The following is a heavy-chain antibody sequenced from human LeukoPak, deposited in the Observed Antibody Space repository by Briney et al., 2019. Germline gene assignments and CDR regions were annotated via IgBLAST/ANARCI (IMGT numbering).Heavy chain of an antibody. J-gene: IGHJ4*02. Sequence: SETLSLTCTVSGGSISSYYWSWIRQPPGKGLEWIGYIYYSGSTNYNPSLKSRVTISVDTSKNQFSLKLSSVTAADTAVYYCARVGGTDYYFDYWGQGTLVTVSS. CDR1: GGSISSYY. D-gene: IGHD3/OR15-3a*01. CDR3: ARVGGTDYYFDY. V-gene: IGHV4-59*01. CDR2: IYYSGST.